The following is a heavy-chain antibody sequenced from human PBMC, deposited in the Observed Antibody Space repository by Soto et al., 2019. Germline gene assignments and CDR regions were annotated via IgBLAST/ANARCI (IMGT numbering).Heavy chain of an antibody. J-gene: IGHJ6*01. Sequence: PGGSLRFSCAASVFTLSSYCMHLVRQAPGKGLECVSVISYDGSNKYYADSVKGRFTISRDNSKNTLYLQMNSLRAEDTAVYYCAKSTEYSSGWYNYYCYGMEVWGPGTTVTVS. CDR3: AKSTEYSSGWYNYYCYGMEV. V-gene: IGHV3-30*18. D-gene: IGHD6-19*01. CDR2: ISYDGSNK. CDR1: VFTLSSYC.